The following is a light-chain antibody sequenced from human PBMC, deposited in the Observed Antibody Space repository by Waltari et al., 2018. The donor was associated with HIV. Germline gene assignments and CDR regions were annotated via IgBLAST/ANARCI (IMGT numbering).Light chain of an antibody. CDR3: QQRSNWPPSIT. Sequence: IVLTQSPATLSLSPGERATLSCRASQSMSNFLAWYQQKPGQAPRLLMYDASNRATGIPGRFSGSGSGTDFTLTIRCLEPEDFAVYYCQQRSNWPPSITPGQGTRL. V-gene: IGKV3-11*01. CDR2: DAS. J-gene: IGKJ5*01. CDR1: QSMSNF.